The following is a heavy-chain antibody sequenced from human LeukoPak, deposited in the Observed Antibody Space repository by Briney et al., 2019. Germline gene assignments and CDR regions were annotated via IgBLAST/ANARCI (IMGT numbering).Heavy chain of an antibody. CDR2: IRGCGGST. Sequence: GGSLRLSCAASGFTFSSYAMSWVRQAPWEGLEFVSAIRGCGGSTYYADSVKARITISRDNSKNTQYLQMNSLKSEATAVKSCSKALASGYYDSRAYHYWGEGTLVTVSS. J-gene: IGHJ4*02. CDR3: SKALASGYYDSRAYHY. CDR1: GFTFSSYA. D-gene: IGHD3-22*01. V-gene: IGHV3-23*01.